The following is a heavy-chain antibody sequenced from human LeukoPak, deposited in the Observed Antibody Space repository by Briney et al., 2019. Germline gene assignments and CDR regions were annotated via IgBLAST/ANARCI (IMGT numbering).Heavy chain of an antibody. Sequence: SETLSLTCTVYGGSFSGYYWTWIRQPPGKGLEWIGEISHSGSTNYNPSLKSRVTISVDTSKNQFSLKLSSVTAADTAVYYCARGGRPDYYDSTGSFDYWGQGTLVTVSS. J-gene: IGHJ4*02. CDR2: ISHSGST. D-gene: IGHD3-22*01. CDR1: GGSFSGYY. CDR3: ARGGRPDYYDSTGSFDY. V-gene: IGHV4-34*01.